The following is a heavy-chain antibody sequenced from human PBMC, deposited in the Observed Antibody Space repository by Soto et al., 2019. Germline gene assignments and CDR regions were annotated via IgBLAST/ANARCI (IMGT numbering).Heavy chain of an antibody. CDR3: AKGATFHYYYGMDV. V-gene: IGHV3-30*18. Sequence: QVQLVESGGGVVQPGTSLRLSCAASGFTFSSYAIHWVRQAPGKGLEWVTVISYDGSNTYYADSVKGRFTISRDNSKNTLDLQMSSLRAEDTAVYFCAKGATFHYYYGMDVWGQGTTVTVSS. CDR1: GFTFSSYA. J-gene: IGHJ6*02. CDR2: ISYDGSNT.